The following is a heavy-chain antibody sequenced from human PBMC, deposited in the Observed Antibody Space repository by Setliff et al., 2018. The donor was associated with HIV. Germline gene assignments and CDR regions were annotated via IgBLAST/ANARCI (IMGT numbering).Heavy chain of an antibody. J-gene: IGHJ4*02. D-gene: IGHD4-17*01. CDR1: GPSINIHY. Sequence: SETLSLTCTVSGPSINIHYWSWIRQSPGKGFEWIGYIYSTGSTNYNPSLQSRVTISMVASRNQFSLKVTSVTAADTAVYYCAKGAGFYGDYTFDHWGQGRQVTVCS. CDR2: IYSTGST. V-gene: IGHV4-59*11. CDR3: AKGAGFYGDYTFDH.